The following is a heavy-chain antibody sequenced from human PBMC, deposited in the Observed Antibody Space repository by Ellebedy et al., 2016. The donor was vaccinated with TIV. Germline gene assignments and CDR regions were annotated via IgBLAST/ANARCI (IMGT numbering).Heavy chain of an antibody. CDR2: IFSGGRT. CDR1: GFTVSSNY. CDR3: SRAMSYGDYDY. Sequence: PGGSLRLSCAASGFTVSSNYMSWVRQAPGKGLEWVSFIFSGGRTYYADSVKGRFTISRDNSKNTLYLQMNRLRAEDTAVYYCSRAMSYGDYDYWGQGTLVTVSS. D-gene: IGHD4-17*01. J-gene: IGHJ4*02. V-gene: IGHV3-53*01.